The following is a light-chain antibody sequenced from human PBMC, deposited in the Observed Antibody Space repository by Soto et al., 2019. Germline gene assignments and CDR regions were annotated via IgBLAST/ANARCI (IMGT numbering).Light chain of an antibody. CDR3: QRDKSYGL. CDR2: QAS. Sequence: DIQMTQSPSTLSASVGDTVIITCRASQSISYWLAWYQQKPGQAPKLLISQASRLQRGVPSRFSGSGSGTEFPLTRSSLQPEEFATSYRQRDKSYGLVGPGTKVDI. CDR1: QSISYW. V-gene: IGKV1-5*03. J-gene: IGKJ3*01.